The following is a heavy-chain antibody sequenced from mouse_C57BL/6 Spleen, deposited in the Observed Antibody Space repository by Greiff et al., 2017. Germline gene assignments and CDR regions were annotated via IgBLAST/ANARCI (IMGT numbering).Heavy chain of an antibody. Sequence: EVKLMESGGDLVKPGGSLKLSCAASGFTFSSYGMSWVRQTPDKRLEWVATISSGGSYTYYPDSVKGRFTISRDNAKNTLYLQMSSLKSEDTAMYYCATESLLLRGGFAYWGQGTLVTVS. J-gene: IGHJ3*01. CDR3: ATESLLLRGGFAY. D-gene: IGHD5-1*01. V-gene: IGHV5-6*01. CDR1: GFTFSSYG. CDR2: ISSGGSYT.